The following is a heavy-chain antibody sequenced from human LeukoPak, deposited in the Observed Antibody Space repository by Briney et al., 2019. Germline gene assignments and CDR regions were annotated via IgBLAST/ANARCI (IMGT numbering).Heavy chain of an antibody. V-gene: IGHV4-61*01. Sequence: SETLSLTCTVFGGSVSSGSYYWSWIRQPPGKGLEWIGYIYYSGSTNYNPSLKSRVTISVDTSKNQFSLKLSSVTAADTAVYYCARDGDYVNYYYYGMDVWGKGTTVTVSS. J-gene: IGHJ6*04. CDR2: IYYSGST. CDR3: ARDGDYVNYYYYGMDV. D-gene: IGHD4-17*01. CDR1: GGSVSSGSYY.